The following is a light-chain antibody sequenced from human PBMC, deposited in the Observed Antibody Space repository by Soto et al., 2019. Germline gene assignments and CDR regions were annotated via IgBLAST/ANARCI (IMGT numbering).Light chain of an antibody. J-gene: IGKJ1*01. Sequence: EIVLTQSPGTLSLSPGERATLSCRASQSVSSSYLVWYQQKPGQAPRLLIYGASSRATGIPDRFSGSGSGTDFTLTISRLEPEDVAVYYCQQYGRSPPWTFGQGTKVEIK. CDR2: GAS. V-gene: IGKV3-20*01. CDR1: QSVSSSY. CDR3: QQYGRSPPWT.